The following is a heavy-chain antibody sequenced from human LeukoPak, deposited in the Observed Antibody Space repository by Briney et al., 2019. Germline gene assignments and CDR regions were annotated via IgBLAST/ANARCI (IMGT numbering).Heavy chain of an antibody. J-gene: IGHJ4*02. CDR1: GFIFTNYF. CDR2: IKHDGSEK. Sequence: QPGGSLRLSCAASGFIFTNYFMSWVRQAPGKGLEWVASIKHDGSEKYYVDSVRGRFTISRDNTMNSLYLQMSSLRAEDTAVYYCARDLGYWGQGTLVTVSS. V-gene: IGHV3-7*01. CDR3: ARDLGY.